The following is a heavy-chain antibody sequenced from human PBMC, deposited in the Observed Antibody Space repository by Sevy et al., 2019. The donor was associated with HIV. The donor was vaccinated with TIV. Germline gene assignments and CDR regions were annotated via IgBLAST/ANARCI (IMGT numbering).Heavy chain of an antibody. CDR2: ISAYNGNT. CDR3: AAGEGYYDSSGYTPFDY. CDR1: GYTCTSYG. D-gene: IGHD3-22*01. Sequence: ASVKVSCKASGYTCTSYGISWVRPAPGQGLEWMGWISAYNGNTNYAQKLQGRVTMTTDTSTSTAYMELRSLRSDDTAVYYCAAGEGYYDSSGYTPFDYWGQGTLVTVSS. V-gene: IGHV1-18*01. J-gene: IGHJ4*02.